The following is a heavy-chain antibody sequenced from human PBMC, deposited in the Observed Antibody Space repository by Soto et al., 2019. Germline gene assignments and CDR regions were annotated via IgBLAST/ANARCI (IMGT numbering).Heavy chain of an antibody. Sequence: GTSVKVSCKVSGYTLTELSMHWVRQAPGKGLEWMGGFDPEDGETIYAQKFQGRVTMTEDTSTDTAYMELSSLRSEDTAVYYCATKRNYPDAFDIWGQGTMVTVSS. CDR2: FDPEDGET. J-gene: IGHJ3*02. CDR3: ATKRNYPDAFDI. D-gene: IGHD3-10*01. V-gene: IGHV1-24*01. CDR1: GYTLTELS.